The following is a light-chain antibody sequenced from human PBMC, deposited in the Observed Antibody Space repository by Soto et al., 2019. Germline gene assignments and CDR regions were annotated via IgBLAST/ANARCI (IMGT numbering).Light chain of an antibody. CDR1: SGSVSTSYY. CDR3: VLYMGSGIWV. J-gene: IGLJ3*02. V-gene: IGLV8-61*01. CDR2: NTN. Sequence: QAVVTQEPSFSVSPGGTVTLTCGLTSGSVSTSYYPSWYQQTPGQPPRTLIYNTNTRSSGVPDRFSGSILGNKAALTITGAQADDESDYYCVLYMGSGIWVFGGGTKVTVL.